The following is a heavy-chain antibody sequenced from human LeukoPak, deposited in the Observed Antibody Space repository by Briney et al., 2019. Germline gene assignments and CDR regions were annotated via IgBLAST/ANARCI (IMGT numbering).Heavy chain of an antibody. CDR1: GFTFSSYS. J-gene: IGHJ4*02. D-gene: IGHD5-24*01. V-gene: IGHV3-21*01. Sequence: GGSLRLSCAASGFTFSSYSINWVRQAPGKGLEWVSCISSTSSFIYYADSVKGRFTISRDNSKNTLYLQMNSLRAEDTAVYYCARDSQRWLQLWYFDYWGQGTLVTVSS. CDR2: ISSTSSFI. CDR3: ARDSQRWLQLWYFDY.